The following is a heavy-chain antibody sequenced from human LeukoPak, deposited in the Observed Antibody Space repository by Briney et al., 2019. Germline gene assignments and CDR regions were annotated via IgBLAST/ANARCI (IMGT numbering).Heavy chain of an antibody. CDR3: AKDHGYAQYYYGMDV. Sequence: GGSLRLSCAASGFTFSNYVMHWVRQAPGKGLEWVAVISYDGSNKYYADSVKGRFTISRDNSKNTLYLQMNSLRAEDTAVYYCAKDHGYAQYYYGMDVWGQGTTVTVSS. CDR1: GFTFSNYV. V-gene: IGHV3-30*18. D-gene: IGHD2-2*01. J-gene: IGHJ6*02. CDR2: ISYDGSNK.